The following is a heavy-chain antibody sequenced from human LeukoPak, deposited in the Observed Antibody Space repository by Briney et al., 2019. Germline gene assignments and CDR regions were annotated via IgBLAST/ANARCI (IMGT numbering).Heavy chain of an antibody. D-gene: IGHD6-19*01. CDR1: GYTFTNYY. CDR2: INPSGCST. CDR3: ARDTAVAGYAFDY. J-gene: IGHJ4*02. Sequence: ASVKVSCKASGYTFTNYYMHWVRQAPGQGLEWMGIINPSGCSTSYAQKFQGRVTMTRDMSTSTVYMELSSLRSEDTAVYYCARDTAVAGYAFDYWGQGTLVTVSS. V-gene: IGHV1-46*01.